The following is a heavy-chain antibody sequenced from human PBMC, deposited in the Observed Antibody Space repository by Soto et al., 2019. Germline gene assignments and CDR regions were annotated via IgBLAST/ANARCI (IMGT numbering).Heavy chain of an antibody. J-gene: IGHJ4*02. V-gene: IGHV4-34*01. D-gene: IGHD6-6*01. CDR3: ARTSRFAY. Sequence: SETLSLTCAVYGGSFSGYYWSWIRQPPGKGLEWIGQINHSGSTNCNPSLKSRVTLSVDTSKNQFSLKLNSVTAADTAVYYCARTSRFAYWGQGTLVTVSS. CDR2: INHSGST. CDR1: GGSFSGYY.